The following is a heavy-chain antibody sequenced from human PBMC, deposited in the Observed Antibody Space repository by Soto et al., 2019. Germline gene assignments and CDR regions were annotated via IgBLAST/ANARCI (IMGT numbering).Heavy chain of an antibody. J-gene: IGHJ4*02. CDR3: ARVPRYDTWYFDY. Sequence: QVQLVESGGGVVQPGRSLRLSCTASGFSVSTHVIHWVRQAPGKGLEWVAVLWYDGSREYYAESVKGRLTISGDNSKNTMYLRVNSLRAEYTAVYYCARVPRYDTWYFDYWGQGTLATVSS. V-gene: IGHV3-33*01. D-gene: IGHD3-22*01. CDR2: LWYDGSRE. CDR1: GFSVSTHV.